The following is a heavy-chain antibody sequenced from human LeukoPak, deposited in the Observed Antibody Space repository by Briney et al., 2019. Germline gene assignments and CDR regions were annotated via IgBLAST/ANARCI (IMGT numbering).Heavy chain of an antibody. V-gene: IGHV4-59*08. CDR2: IYSSGNT. Sequence: SETLSLTCTASGGSISNYYWTWIRQPPGKGLEWIGYIYSSGNTNYNPSLNSRVTISLDTSKNQFSLMLRSLTAADTAVYYCARRYTASSGERFDYWGQGTLVTVSS. CDR1: GGSISNYY. J-gene: IGHJ4*02. CDR3: ARRYTASSGERFDY. D-gene: IGHD1-26*01.